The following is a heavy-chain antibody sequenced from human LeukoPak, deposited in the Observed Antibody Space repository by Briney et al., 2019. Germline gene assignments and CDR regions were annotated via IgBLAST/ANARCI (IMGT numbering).Heavy chain of an antibody. CDR1: GFTFSRFS. CDR3: AREFNTIGNFDY. CDR2: IYVTGNYI. J-gene: IGHJ4*02. Sequence: TAGGSLRLSCATSGFTFSRFSFRWVRQAPGKGLGWVASIYVTGNYIYYADSVKGRVTISRDNAKNSVFLQMNSLRVEDTAVYYCAREFNTIGNFDYWGQGALVTVSS. V-gene: IGHV3-21*01. D-gene: IGHD1-14*01.